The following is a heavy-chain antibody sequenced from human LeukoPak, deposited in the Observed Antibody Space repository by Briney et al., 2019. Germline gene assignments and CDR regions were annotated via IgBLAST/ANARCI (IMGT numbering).Heavy chain of an antibody. Sequence: ASVKVSCKASGYTFTSYGISWVRQAPGQGLEWMGWISAYNGNTNYAQKLQGRVTMTTDTSTSTAYMELRSLRSDDMAVYYCARVGYYGSGSYYNENWFDPWGQGTLVTVSS. V-gene: IGHV1-18*03. CDR3: ARVGYYGSGSYYNENWFDP. J-gene: IGHJ5*02. CDR2: ISAYNGNT. D-gene: IGHD3-10*01. CDR1: GYTFTSYG.